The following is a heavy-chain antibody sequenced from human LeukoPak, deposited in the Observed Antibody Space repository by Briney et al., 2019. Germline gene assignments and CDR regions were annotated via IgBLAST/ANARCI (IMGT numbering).Heavy chain of an antibody. CDR1: GYTFTGYY. CDR2: ISAYNGNT. J-gene: IGHJ3*02. V-gene: IGHV1-18*04. Sequence: ASVKVSCKASGYTFTGYYMHWVRQAPGQGLEWMGWISAYNGNTNYAQKLQGRVTMTTDTSTSTAYMELRSLRSDDTAVYYCARDHKQLVSAFDIWGQGTMVTVSS. D-gene: IGHD6-13*01. CDR3: ARDHKQLVSAFDI.